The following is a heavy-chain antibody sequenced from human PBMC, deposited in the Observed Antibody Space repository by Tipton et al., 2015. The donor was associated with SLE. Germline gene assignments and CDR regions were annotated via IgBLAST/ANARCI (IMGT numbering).Heavy chain of an antibody. D-gene: IGHD2-15*01. CDR2: IYYSGST. J-gene: IGHJ4*02. V-gene: IGHV4-39*01. CDR1: GGSISSSSYY. Sequence: TLSLTCTVSGGSISSSSYYWGWIRQPPGKGLEWIGSIYYSGSTYYNPSLKSRVTISVDTSKNQFSLKLSSVTAADTAVYYCARVVAATREYYFDYWGQGKLVTVS. CDR3: ARVVAATREYYFDY.